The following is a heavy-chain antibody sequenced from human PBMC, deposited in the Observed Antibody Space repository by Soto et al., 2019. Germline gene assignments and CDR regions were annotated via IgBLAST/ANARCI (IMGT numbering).Heavy chain of an antibody. Sequence: ASVKVSCKASGYTFTSYGISWVRQAPGQGLEWMGWISGYKGNTNYAQKLQGRVTMTTDTSTSTAYMELRSLRSDDTAVYYCARPQFSSSSFYYGMDVWGKGTTVTVSS. J-gene: IGHJ6*04. V-gene: IGHV1-18*01. CDR3: ARPQFSSSSFYYGMDV. CDR1: GYTFTSYG. D-gene: IGHD6-6*01. CDR2: ISGYKGNT.